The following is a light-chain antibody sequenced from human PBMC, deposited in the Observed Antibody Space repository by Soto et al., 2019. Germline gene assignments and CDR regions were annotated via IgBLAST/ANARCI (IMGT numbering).Light chain of an antibody. J-gene: IGLJ2*01. CDR2: DVS. CDR3: SSYAASSAVV. Sequence: QSVLTQPASVSGSPGQSITISCTGTSSDIGTYNFVSWYQQHPGKAPQLLIYDVSFRPSGVSDRFSGSKSGSTASLTISGLQSKDEANYFCSSYAASSAVVFGGGTKVTVL. V-gene: IGLV2-14*03. CDR1: SSDIGTYNF.